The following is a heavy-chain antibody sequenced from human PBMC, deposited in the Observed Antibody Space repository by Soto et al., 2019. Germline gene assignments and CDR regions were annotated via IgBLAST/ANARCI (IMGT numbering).Heavy chain of an antibody. CDR3: ARDVSGFEYFDF. Sequence: QVQLVQSGAEVKKPGASVKVSCKASGYTFTSYSMSWVRQAPGQGLEWMGVINPSGGSTTYAQKLQGRVTMTRDTSTSTVYMELSSLRSEDTAVYYCARDVSGFEYFDFWGQGTLVTVSS. V-gene: IGHV1-46*04. CDR2: INPSGGST. D-gene: IGHD3-9*01. CDR1: GYTFTSYS. J-gene: IGHJ4*02.